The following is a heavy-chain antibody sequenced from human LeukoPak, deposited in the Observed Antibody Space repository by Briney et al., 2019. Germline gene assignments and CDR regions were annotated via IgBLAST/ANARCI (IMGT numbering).Heavy chain of an antibody. V-gene: IGHV4-4*07. Sequence: SETLSLTCTVSGGFISGYWWSWIRQPAGKGLECIGRIYSSGSTNYSPSLKSRVTMLVDTSKNQLSLKLTSVTAADTAVYYCARARVVTTASDSYYYMDVWGKGTTVTVSS. J-gene: IGHJ6*03. D-gene: IGHD4-23*01. CDR2: IYSSGST. CDR3: ARARVVTTASDSYYYMDV. CDR1: GGFISGYW.